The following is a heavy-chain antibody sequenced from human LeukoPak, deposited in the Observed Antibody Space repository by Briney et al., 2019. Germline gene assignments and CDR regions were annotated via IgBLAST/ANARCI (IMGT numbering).Heavy chain of an antibody. CDR2: INTGDIT. D-gene: IGHD5-24*01. CDR1: GFTFDYSA. Sequence: PGGSLRLSCAASGFTFDYSAMTWVRQAPEKGLEWVSTINTGDITFYANSVKGRFTISRDNSKNTLSLQMNSLRVEDTAMYFCAKDIQLSTWGLGTMVTVSS. J-gene: IGHJ3*01. CDR3: AKDIQLST. V-gene: IGHV3-23*01.